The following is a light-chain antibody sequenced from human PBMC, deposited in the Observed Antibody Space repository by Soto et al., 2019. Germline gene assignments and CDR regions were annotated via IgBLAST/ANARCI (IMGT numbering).Light chain of an antibody. J-gene: IGKJ3*01. Sequence: EIVLTQSPGTLSLSPGDRATLSCRASQTVSNNYLAWCQQKPGQAPRVIMYGASRRATGIPDRFSGGGSGTDFTLTISRLEPEDFAIYYCQQRDNWPPTFGPGTTVDI. V-gene: IGKV3D-20*02. CDR3: QQRDNWPPT. CDR2: GAS. CDR1: QTVSNNY.